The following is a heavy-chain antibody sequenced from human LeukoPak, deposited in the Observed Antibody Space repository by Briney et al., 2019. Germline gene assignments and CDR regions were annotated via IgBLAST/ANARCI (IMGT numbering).Heavy chain of an antibody. CDR2: IKQDGSEK. V-gene: IGHV3-7*01. D-gene: IGHD3-22*01. Sequence: GGSLRLSCVASGFSFSSYWMTWVRQAPGKGLEWVANIKQDGSEKYYVDSVKGRFTISRDNAKNSLYLQMTSLRAEDTAVYYCARDPGPYDSSGYPFDYWGQGTLVTVSS. J-gene: IGHJ4*02. CDR3: ARDPGPYDSSGYPFDY. CDR1: GFSFSSYW.